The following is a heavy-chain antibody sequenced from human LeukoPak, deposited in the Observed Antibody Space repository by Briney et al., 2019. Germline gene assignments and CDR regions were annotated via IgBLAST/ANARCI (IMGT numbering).Heavy chain of an antibody. J-gene: IGHJ4*02. V-gene: IGHV4-30-4*01. CDR1: GGSITSGDYY. CDR3: GRDLTMVRGAPGY. CDR2: IYYSGST. D-gene: IGHD3-10*01. Sequence: SETLSLTCTVSGGSITSGDYYWSWIRQPPGKGLEWIGYIYYSGSTYYNPSLKSRVTISVDTSKIQFSLKLSSVTAADTAVYYCGRDLTMVRGAPGYWGPGTLVTVSS.